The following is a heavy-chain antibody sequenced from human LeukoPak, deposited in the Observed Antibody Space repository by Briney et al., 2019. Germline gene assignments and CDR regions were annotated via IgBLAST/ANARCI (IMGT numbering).Heavy chain of an antibody. V-gene: IGHV4-59*01. D-gene: IGHD2-2*01. CDR2: VSSRGAT. CDR3: ARAQKTMLSRAVYFFDF. J-gene: IGHJ4*02. Sequence: SETLSLTCNVSGAPISDYYGSWFRQSPTRGLEWIGYVSSRGATNNNPSLKSRVTTSAHTSENQLSLKLTSVTAADTAVYYCARAQKTMLSRAVYFFDFWGQGLLVTVSS. CDR1: GAPISDYY.